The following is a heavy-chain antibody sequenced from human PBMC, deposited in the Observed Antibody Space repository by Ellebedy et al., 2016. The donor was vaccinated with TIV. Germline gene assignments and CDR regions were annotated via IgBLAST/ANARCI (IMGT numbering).Heavy chain of an antibody. CDR3: ARGGSSGSSDY. CDR1: GFTFRSHG. D-gene: IGHD3-10*01. CDR2: ISSDGSNK. Sequence: GGSLRLSXVASGFTFRSHGIYWVRQAPGKGLEWLAVISSDGSNKYYADSVKGRFTISRDNSKNTPYLRMNSLRTDDMAVYYCARGGSSGSSDYWGQGTLVTVSS. V-gene: IGHV3-30*03. J-gene: IGHJ4*02.